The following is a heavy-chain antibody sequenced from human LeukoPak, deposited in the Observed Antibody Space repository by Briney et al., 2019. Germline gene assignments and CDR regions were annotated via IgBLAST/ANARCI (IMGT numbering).Heavy chain of an antibody. CDR1: GGSISSYY. D-gene: IGHD3-22*01. Sequence: PSETLSLTCTVSGGSISSYYWSWIRQPPGKGLEWIGYIYYSGSTNYNPSLKSRVTISVDTSKNQFSLKLSSVTAADTAVYYCARHDCYYDSSGYPDYWGQGTLVTVSS. J-gene: IGHJ4*02. CDR2: IYYSGST. CDR3: ARHDCYYDSSGYPDY. V-gene: IGHV4-59*08.